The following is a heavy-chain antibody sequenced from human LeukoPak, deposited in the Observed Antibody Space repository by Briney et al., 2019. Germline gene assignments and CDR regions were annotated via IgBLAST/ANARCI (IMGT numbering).Heavy chain of an antibody. CDR1: GGSISSGGYS. J-gene: IGHJ5*02. V-gene: IGHV4-30-2*01. CDR3: ARDRYCSGGSCYSNWFDP. CDR2: IYHSGST. D-gene: IGHD2-15*01. Sequence: SETLSLTCAVSGGSISSGGYSWSWIRQPPGKGLEWIGYIYHSGSTYHNPSLKSRVTISVDRSKNQFSLKLSSVTAADTAVYYCARDRYCSGGSCYSNWFDPWGQGTLVTVSS.